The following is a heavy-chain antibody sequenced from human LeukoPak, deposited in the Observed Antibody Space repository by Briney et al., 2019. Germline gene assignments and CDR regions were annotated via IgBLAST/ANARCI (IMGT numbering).Heavy chain of an antibody. CDR3: ARECSGGSCYLSFDY. V-gene: IGHV1-69*06. CDR1: GGTFSSYA. J-gene: IGHJ4*02. CDR2: IIPIFGTA. D-gene: IGHD2-15*01. Sequence: ASVKVSCKASGGTFSSYAISWVRQAPGQGLEWMGGIIPIFGTANYAQKFQGRVTITADKSTSTAYMELSSLRSEDTAVYYCARECSGGSCYLSFDYWGQGTLVTVSS.